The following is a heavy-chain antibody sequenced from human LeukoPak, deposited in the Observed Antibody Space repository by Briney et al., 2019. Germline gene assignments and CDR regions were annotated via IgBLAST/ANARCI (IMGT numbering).Heavy chain of an antibody. CDR2: INHSGST. CDR1: GGSFSGYY. J-gene: IGHJ6*03. D-gene: IGHD3-10*02. Sequence: SETLSLTCAVYGGSFSGYYWSWIRQPPGKGLEWIGEINHSGSTNYNQSLKSRVTISVDTSKNQFSLKLSSVTAADTAVYYCARAPHYYLRGYYYYYMDVWGKGTTVTVSS. CDR3: ARAPHYYLRGYYYYYMDV. V-gene: IGHV4-34*01.